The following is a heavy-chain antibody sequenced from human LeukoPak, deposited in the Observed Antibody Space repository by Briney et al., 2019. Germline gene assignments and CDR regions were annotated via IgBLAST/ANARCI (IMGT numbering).Heavy chain of an antibody. Sequence: SETLSLTCTVSGDSFSSSYWWSWARQPPGKGLEWIGEIYHSGSTNYKPSLKSRVTISVDKSKNQFSLKLSSVTAADTAVYYCARGSQYSSGWLTRFDYWGQGILVTVSS. D-gene: IGHD6-19*01. CDR1: GDSFSSSYW. CDR2: IYHSGST. V-gene: IGHV4-4*02. J-gene: IGHJ4*02. CDR3: ARGSQYSSGWLTRFDY.